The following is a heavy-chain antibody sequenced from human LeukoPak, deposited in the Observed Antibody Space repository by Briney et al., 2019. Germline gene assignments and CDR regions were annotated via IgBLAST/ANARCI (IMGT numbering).Heavy chain of an antibody. CDR1: GYTFTSYG. V-gene: IGHV1-18*01. Sequence: ASVNVSCKASGYTFTSYGISWVRQAPGQGLEWMGWISAYNGNTNYAQKLQGRVTMTTDTSTSTAYMELRSLRSDDTAVYYCARDLSRYSYGYPSWFDPWGQGTLVTVSS. D-gene: IGHD5-18*01. CDR3: ARDLSRYSYGYPSWFDP. J-gene: IGHJ5*02. CDR2: ISAYNGNT.